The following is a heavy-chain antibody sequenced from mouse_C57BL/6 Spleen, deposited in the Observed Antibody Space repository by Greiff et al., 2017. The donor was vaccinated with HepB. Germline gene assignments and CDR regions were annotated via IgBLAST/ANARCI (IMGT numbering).Heavy chain of an antibody. CDR2: ISYDGSN. CDR3: ARGYPWYFDV. CDR1: SYSITSGYY. D-gene: IGHD3-1*01. V-gene: IGHV3-6*01. J-gene: IGHJ1*03. Sequence: EVKLQESGPGLVKPSQSLSLTCSVTSYSITSGYYWNWIRQFPGNKLEWMGYISYDGSNNYNPSLKNRISITRDTSKNQFFLKLNSVTTEDTATYYCARGYPWYFDVWGTGTTVTVSS.